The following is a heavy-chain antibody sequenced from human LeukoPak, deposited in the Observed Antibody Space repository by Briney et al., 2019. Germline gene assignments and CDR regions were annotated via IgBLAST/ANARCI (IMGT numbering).Heavy chain of an antibody. CDR2: IIPIFGTA. CDR3: ARGPIGRLLDY. Sequence: SVKVSCKASGYTFTSYDINWVRQATGQGLEWMGGIIPIFGTANYAQKFQGRVTITADESTSTAYMELSSLRSEDAAVYYCARGPIGRLLDYWGQGTLVTVSS. D-gene: IGHD1-26*01. V-gene: IGHV1-69*13. CDR1: GYTFTSYD. J-gene: IGHJ4*02.